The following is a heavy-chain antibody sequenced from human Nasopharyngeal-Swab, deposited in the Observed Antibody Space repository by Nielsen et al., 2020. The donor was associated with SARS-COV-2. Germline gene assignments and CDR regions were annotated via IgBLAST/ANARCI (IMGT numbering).Heavy chain of an antibody. CDR2: INPNRGAT. J-gene: IGHJ6*02. Sequence: ASVQVSCKASGYTFTDYYMHWVRQAPGQGLEWMGWINPNRGATGYAQKFQGRVTMTRDTSISTAYMELSSLRPDDAAMYYCAKDLLRYCSGGSCNTDYYGRDVWGQGTTVTVSS. D-gene: IGHD2-15*01. CDR1: GYTFTDYY. V-gene: IGHV1-2*02. CDR3: AKDLLRYCSGGSCNTDYYGRDV.